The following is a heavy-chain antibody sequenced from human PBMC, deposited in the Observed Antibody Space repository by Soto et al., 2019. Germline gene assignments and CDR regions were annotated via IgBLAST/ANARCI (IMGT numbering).Heavy chain of an antibody. D-gene: IGHD6-13*01. CDR3: ARLQAAAGDNDLTFDY. J-gene: IGHJ4*02. CDR1: GYSCTSYW. Sequence: EVQLVQSGAEVKKPGESLRISCKGSGYSCTSYWISWVRQMPGRGLEWMGRIDPSDSYTNSSLSFQGHVTISADKSISTAYLQWSSLKASDTAMYYCARLQAAAGDNDLTFDYWGQGTLVTVSS. CDR2: IDPSDSYT. V-gene: IGHV5-10-1*01.